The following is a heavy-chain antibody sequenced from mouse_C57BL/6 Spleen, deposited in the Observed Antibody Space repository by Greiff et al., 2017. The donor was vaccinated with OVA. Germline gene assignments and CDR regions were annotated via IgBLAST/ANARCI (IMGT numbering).Heavy chain of an antibody. CDR3: ARGNYGSSYVGFAY. CDR1: GFTFSSYA. Sequence: EVKVEESGGGLVKPGGSLKLSCAASGFTFSSYAMSWVRQTPEKRLEWVATISDGGSYTSYPDNVKGRFTISRDNAKNNLYLQMSHLKSEDTAMYYCARGNYGSSYVGFAYWGQGTLVTVSA. D-gene: IGHD1-1*01. J-gene: IGHJ3*01. V-gene: IGHV5-4*03. CDR2: ISDGGSYT.